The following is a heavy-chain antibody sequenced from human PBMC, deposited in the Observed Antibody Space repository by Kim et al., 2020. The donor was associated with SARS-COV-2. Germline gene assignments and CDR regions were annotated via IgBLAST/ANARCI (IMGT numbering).Heavy chain of an antibody. V-gene: IGHV3-30*18. CDR3: AKGWRSSWYNPQSYYYYYGMDV. J-gene: IGHJ6*02. CDR2: ISYDGSNK. CDR1: GFTFSSYG. Sequence: GGSLRLSCAASGFTFSSYGMHWVRQAPGKGLEWVAVISYDGSNKYYADSVKGRFTISRDNSKNTLYLQMNSLRAEDTAVYYCAKGWRSSWYNPQSYYYYYGMDVWGQGTTVTVSS. D-gene: IGHD6-13*01.